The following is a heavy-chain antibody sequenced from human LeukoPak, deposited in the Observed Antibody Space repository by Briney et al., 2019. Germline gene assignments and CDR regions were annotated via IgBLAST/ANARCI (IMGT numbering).Heavy chain of an antibody. J-gene: IGHJ4*02. Sequence: ASVKVSCKASGYTFTGYYMHWVRQAPGQGREWMGWINPNSGGTNYAQKFRGRVTMTRDTSISTAYMELSRLRSDDTAVYYCARDLSDTPDYDILTGYYGGTFDYWGQGTLVTVSS. V-gene: IGHV1-2*02. CDR1: GYTFTGYY. CDR2: INPNSGGT. D-gene: IGHD3-9*01. CDR3: ARDLSDTPDYDILTGYYGGTFDY.